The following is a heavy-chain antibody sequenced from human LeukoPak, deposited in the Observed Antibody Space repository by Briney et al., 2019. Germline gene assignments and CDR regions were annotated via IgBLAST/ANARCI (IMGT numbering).Heavy chain of an antibody. D-gene: IGHD6-19*01. J-gene: IGHJ4*02. V-gene: IGHV5-51*01. CDR1: GYSFSSYW. Sequence: GESLKISCKGSGYSFSSYWIGWVRQMTGKGLEWMGIIYPGDSDPRYSPSFQGQVTISADKSISTAYLQWSSLKASDTAMYYCAARSIAVAGTVDYWGQGTLVTVSS. CDR3: AARSIAVAGTVDY. CDR2: IYPGDSDP.